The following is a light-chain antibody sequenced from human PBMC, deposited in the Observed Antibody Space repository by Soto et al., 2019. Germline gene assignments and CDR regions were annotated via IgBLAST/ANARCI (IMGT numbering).Light chain of an antibody. J-gene: IGLJ2*01. V-gene: IGLV2-14*01. CDR1: SSDVGGYDY. CDR2: DVT. CDR3: SSYTSSSTLV. Sequence: QSALTQPASVSGSPGQSITISCSGTSSDVGGYDYVSWYQQHPGKAPKLMIYDVTNRPSGVSNRFSGSKSGNTASLNISGLQAEEEAAYYCSSYTSSSTLVFGGGTKLTVL.